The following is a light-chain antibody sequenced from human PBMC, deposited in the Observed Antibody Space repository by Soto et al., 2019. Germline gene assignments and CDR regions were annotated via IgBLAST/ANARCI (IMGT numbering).Light chain of an antibody. V-gene: IGLV1-40*01. Sequence: QAVLTQPPSVSGAPGQRLTISCTGSSSNIGAGYDVHWYQQLPGTAPKLLIYGNSNRPSGVPDRFSGSKSGTSASLAITGLQAEDEADYYCQSYDSSLSGSVFGGGTKLIVL. CDR1: SSNIGAGYD. J-gene: IGLJ2*01. CDR2: GNS. CDR3: QSYDSSLSGSV.